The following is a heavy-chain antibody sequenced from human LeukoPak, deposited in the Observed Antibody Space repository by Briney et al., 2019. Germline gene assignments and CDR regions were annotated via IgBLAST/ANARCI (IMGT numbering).Heavy chain of an antibody. Sequence: ASVKVSCKASGGTFSSYAISWVRQAPGQGLEWMGGIIPIFGTANYAQKFQGRVTITTDESTSTAYMELSSLRSEDTAVYYCARGLTTADYYYYMDVWGKGTTVTVSS. D-gene: IGHD4-11*01. CDR1: GGTFSSYA. J-gene: IGHJ6*03. V-gene: IGHV1-69*05. CDR3: ARGLTTADYYYYMDV. CDR2: IIPIFGTA.